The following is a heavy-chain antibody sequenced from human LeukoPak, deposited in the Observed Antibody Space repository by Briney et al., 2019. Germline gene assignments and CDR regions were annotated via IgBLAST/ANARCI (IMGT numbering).Heavy chain of an antibody. CDR2: INPSGGST. D-gene: IGHD1-26*01. CDR3: ARSHQILGGSIYYMDV. CDR1: GYTFTGYY. V-gene: IGHV1-46*01. J-gene: IGHJ6*03. Sequence: ASVKVSCEASGYTFTGYYMHWVRQAPGQGLEWMGIINPSGGSTSYAQKFQGRVTMTRDMSTSTVYMELSSLRSEDTAVYYCARSHQILGGSIYYMDVWGKGTTVTVSS.